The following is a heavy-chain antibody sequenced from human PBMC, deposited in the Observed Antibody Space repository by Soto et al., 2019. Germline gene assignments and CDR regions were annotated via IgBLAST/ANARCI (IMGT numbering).Heavy chain of an antibody. Sequence: SETLSLTCTVSGGSIGTNDHYWGWIRRPPGKGLEWIASISYSGNTYYAPSLKSRVTISADTSKNQFSLKLSSVTAADTAIYYCARHLMYFPFDLWGQGIPVTVSS. CDR2: ISYSGNT. V-gene: IGHV4-39*01. D-gene: IGHD2-8*01. CDR1: GGSIGTNDHY. J-gene: IGHJ4*02. CDR3: ARHLMYFPFDL.